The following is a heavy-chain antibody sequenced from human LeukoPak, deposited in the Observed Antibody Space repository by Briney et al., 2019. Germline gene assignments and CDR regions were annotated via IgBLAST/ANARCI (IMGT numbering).Heavy chain of an antibody. CDR1: GGSISSYY. J-gene: IGHJ3*02. CDR2: IYYSGST. Sequence: PSETLSLTCTVSGGSISSYYWSWIRQPPGKGLEWIGYIYYSGSTNYNPSLKSRVTISVDTSKNQFSLKLSSVTAADTAVYYCARLASAGVAGTHAFDIWGQGTMVTVSS. CDR3: ARLASAGVAGTHAFDI. V-gene: IGHV4-59*01. D-gene: IGHD6-19*01.